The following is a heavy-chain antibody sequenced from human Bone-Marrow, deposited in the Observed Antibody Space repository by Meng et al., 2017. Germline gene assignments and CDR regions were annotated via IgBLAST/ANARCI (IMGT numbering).Heavy chain of an antibody. J-gene: IGHJ4*02. D-gene: IGHD3-9*01. V-gene: IGHV3-23*01. Sequence: GESLKISCAASGFTFTENSMAWVRQAPGKGLQWVSAITSSHATFYAHSMKGRFTISRDNSKNTVYLQMSSLGAEDTAMYYCTKGARLVDYWGQGTLVTVSS. CDR2: ITSSHAT. CDR3: TKGARLVDY. CDR1: GFTFTENS.